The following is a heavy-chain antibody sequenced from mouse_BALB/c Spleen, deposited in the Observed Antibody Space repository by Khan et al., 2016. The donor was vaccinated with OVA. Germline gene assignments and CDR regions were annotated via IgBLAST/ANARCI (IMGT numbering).Heavy chain of an antibody. CDR3: ARLAYFYVSEGLAY. J-gene: IGHJ3*01. CDR2: VSTGGHYT. CDR1: GFTFSTYG. D-gene: IGHD1-1*01. Sequence: EVLLVESGGDVVKPGGSLKLSCAASGFTFSTYGMSWVRQTPDKRLEWVATVSTGGHYTYYPDTVKGRFTISRDNAKDTLYLHMSSLKSEDTAMFYCARLAYFYVSEGLAYWGQGTMVTVSA. V-gene: IGHV5-6*01.